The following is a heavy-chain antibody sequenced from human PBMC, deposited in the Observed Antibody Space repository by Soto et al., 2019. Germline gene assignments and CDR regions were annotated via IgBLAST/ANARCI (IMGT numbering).Heavy chain of an antibody. CDR1: GFSLSTSGVG. D-gene: IGHD6-13*01. Sequence: QITLKESGPTLVKPTQTLTLTCTFSGFSLSTSGVGVGWIRQPPGKALEWLALIYWDDDKRYSPSLKSRLTITKDTSKNQVVRTMNNMDPVDTATYDCAHRLVEGSSSATSEYFQHWGQGTLVTVSS. J-gene: IGHJ1*01. CDR3: AHRLVEGSSSATSEYFQH. CDR2: IYWDDDK. V-gene: IGHV2-5*02.